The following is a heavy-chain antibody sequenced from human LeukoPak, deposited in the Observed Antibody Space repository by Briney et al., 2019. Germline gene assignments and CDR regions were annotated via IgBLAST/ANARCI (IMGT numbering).Heavy chain of an antibody. CDR2: INHSGST. V-gene: IGHV4-34*01. Sequence: SETLSLTCAVYGGSFSGYYWSWIRQPPGKGLEWIGEINHSGSTNYNPSLKSRVTISVDTSKNRFSLKLSSVTAADTAVYYCARVGYDSSGYYSFDYWGQGTLVTVSS. J-gene: IGHJ4*02. CDR1: GGSFSGYY. D-gene: IGHD3-22*01. CDR3: ARVGYDSSGYYSFDY.